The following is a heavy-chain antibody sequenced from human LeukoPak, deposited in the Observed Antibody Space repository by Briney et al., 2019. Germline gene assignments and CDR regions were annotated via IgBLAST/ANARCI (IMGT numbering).Heavy chain of an antibody. CDR2: ISSSSSYI. CDR1: GFTFSSYS. Sequence: GGSLRLSCAASGFTFSSYSMNWVRQAPGKGLEWVSSISSSSSYIYYADSVKGRFTISRDNAKNSLYLQMNSLRAEDTAVYYCARDRQCEWEETDYWGQGTLVTVSS. D-gene: IGHD1-26*01. J-gene: IGHJ4*02. CDR3: ARDRQCEWEETDY. V-gene: IGHV3-21*01.